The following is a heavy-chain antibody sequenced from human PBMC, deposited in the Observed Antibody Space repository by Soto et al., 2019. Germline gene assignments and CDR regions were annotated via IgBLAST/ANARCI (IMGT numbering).Heavy chain of an antibody. D-gene: IGHD6-19*01. J-gene: IGHJ4*02. V-gene: IGHV3-21*01. CDR2: ISSSSSYI. Sequence: EVQLVESGGGLVKPGGSLRLSCAASGFTFSSYSMNWVRQAPGKGLEWVSSISSSSSYIYYADSVKGRFTISRDNAKNSLYLQMNSLRAKDTAVYYCARDKRSSGWYEDYWGQGTLVTVSS. CDR3: ARDKRSSGWYEDY. CDR1: GFTFSSYS.